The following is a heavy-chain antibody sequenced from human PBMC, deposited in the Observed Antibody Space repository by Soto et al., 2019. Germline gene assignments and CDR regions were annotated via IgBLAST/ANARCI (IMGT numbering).Heavy chain of an antibody. CDR1: GGSISSSSYY. V-gene: IGHV4-39*06. Sequence: SETLSLTCTVSGGSISSSSYYWGWIRQPPGKGLEWIGSIYYSGSTYYIPSLESRLTITMDTSKNQVVLTMTNMDPLDTATYYCAHTMPPRISDFWGQGTQVTVSS. CDR3: AHTMPPRISDF. D-gene: IGHD2-2*01. CDR2: IYYSGST. J-gene: IGHJ4*02.